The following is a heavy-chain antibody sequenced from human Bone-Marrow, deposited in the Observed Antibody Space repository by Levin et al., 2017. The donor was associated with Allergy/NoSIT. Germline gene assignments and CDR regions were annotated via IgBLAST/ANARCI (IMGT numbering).Heavy chain of an antibody. D-gene: IGHD3-10*01. CDR2: ISSSGSTI. CDR1: GFTFSDYY. Sequence: TGGSLRLSCAASGFTFSDYYMSWIRQAPGKGLEWVSYISSSGSTIYYADSVKGRFTISRDNAKNSLYLQMNSLRAEDTAVYYCARVTMVRGVPDNAYYYYGMDVWGQGTTVTVSS. V-gene: IGHV3-11*01. CDR3: ARVTMVRGVPDNAYYYYGMDV. J-gene: IGHJ6*02.